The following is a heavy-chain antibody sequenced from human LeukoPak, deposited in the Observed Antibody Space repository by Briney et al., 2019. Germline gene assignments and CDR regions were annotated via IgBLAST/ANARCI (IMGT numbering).Heavy chain of an antibody. V-gene: IGHV1-69*06. J-gene: IGHJ5*02. CDR1: GGTFSSYA. D-gene: IGHD3-10*01. CDR2: IIPIFGTA. Sequence: SVKVSCKASGGTFSSYAISWVRQAPGQGREWMGGIIPIFGTANYAQKFQGRVTITADKSTSTAYMELSSLRSEDTAVYYCARVMSGSSNWFDPWGQGTLVTVSS. CDR3: ARVMSGSSNWFDP.